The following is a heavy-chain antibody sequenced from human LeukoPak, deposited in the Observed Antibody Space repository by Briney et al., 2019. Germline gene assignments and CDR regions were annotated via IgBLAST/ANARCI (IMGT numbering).Heavy chain of an antibody. D-gene: IGHD2-21*02. V-gene: IGHV4-34*01. CDR1: AGSFSGYY. J-gene: IGHJ4*02. CDR3: ARGYCGGDCLLDY. Sequence: SETLSLTCAVYAGSFSGYYWSWIRQPPGKGLEWIGEINHSGSTNYNPSLKSRVTISVDTSRNQFSLKLSSVTAADTAVYYCARGYCGGDCLLDYWGQGTLVTVSS. CDR2: INHSGST.